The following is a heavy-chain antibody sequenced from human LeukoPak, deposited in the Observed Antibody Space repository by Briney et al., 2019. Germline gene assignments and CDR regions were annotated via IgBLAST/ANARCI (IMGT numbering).Heavy chain of an antibody. CDR1: GYTFTSYG. D-gene: IGHD6-19*01. Sequence: GASVKVSCKASGYTFTSYGITWVRQAPGQGLEWMGWISVYNGNTNYAQNLQDRVTMTTDTSTSTAYMELRSLRSDDTAVYYCARDPYSSGWYADYWGQGTLVTVSS. CDR2: ISVYNGNT. CDR3: ARDPYSSGWYADY. J-gene: IGHJ4*02. V-gene: IGHV1-18*01.